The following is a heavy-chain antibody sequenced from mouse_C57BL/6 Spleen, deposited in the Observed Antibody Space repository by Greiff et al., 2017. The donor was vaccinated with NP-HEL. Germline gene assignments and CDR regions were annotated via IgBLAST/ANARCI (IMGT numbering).Heavy chain of an antibody. D-gene: IGHD4-1*01. CDR1: GFSLSTSGMG. CDR3: ARRTGTQGFAY. CDR2: IYWDDDK. Sequence: QVTLKVCGPGILQSSQTLSLTCSFSGFSLSTSGMGVSWIRQPSGKGLEWLAHIYWDDDKRYNPSLKSRLTISKDTSRNQVFLKITSVDTADTATYYCARRTGTQGFAYWGQGTLVTVSA. V-gene: IGHV8-12*01. J-gene: IGHJ3*01.